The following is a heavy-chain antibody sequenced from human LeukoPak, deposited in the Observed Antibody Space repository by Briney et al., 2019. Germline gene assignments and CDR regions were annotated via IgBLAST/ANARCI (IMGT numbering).Heavy chain of an antibody. D-gene: IGHD2/OR15-2a*01. CDR3: ARDPFYDY. Sequence: GRSLRLSCAASGFTFSSYSMCWVRQAPGRGLEWVSSISGSSNYIYYADSVKGRFTISRDNAKNSLYLQMNSLRDEDTAVYYCARDPFYDYWGQGTLVTVSS. CDR1: GFTFSSYS. CDR2: ISGSSNYI. J-gene: IGHJ4*02. V-gene: IGHV3-21*01.